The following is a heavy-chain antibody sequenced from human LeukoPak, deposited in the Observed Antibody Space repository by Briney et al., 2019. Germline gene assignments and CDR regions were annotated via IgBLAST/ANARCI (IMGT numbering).Heavy chain of an antibody. CDR1: GFTFGIYE. Sequence: GGSLRLPCSASGFTFGIYEMTWVRQAPGKGLEWISYISNSGSAIYYADSMKGRFTISRDNTKNSLYLEMNSLRGEDTAVYYCARNGGSYPFVDYWGQGALVTVSS. CDR3: ARNGGSYPFVDY. J-gene: IGHJ4*02. CDR2: ISNSGSAI. D-gene: IGHD1-26*01. V-gene: IGHV3-48*03.